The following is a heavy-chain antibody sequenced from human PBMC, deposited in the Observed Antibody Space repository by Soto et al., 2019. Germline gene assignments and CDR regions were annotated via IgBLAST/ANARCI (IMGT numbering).Heavy chain of an antibody. D-gene: IGHD6-6*01. CDR2: IVVGSGNT. CDR3: AADYGYSSSSGTFDI. V-gene: IGHV1-58*01. Sequence: SVKVSFKASGFTFTSSAVQWVRQARGQRLEWIGWIVVGSGNTNYAQKFQERVTITRDMSTSTAYMELSSLRSEDTAVYYCAADYGYSSSSGTFDIWGQGTMVTVSS. CDR1: GFTFTSSA. J-gene: IGHJ3*02.